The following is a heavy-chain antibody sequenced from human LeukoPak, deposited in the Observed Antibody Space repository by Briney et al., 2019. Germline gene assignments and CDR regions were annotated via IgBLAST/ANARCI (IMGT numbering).Heavy chain of an antibody. Sequence: QTGGSLRLSCAASGFTFSSYEMNWVRQAPGKGLEWVSYISSSGSTIYYADSVKGRFTSPRDNAKNSLYLQMNSLRADDTAVYYCARVTRGYSYGVDYWGQGTLVTVSS. CDR1: GFTFSSYE. CDR2: ISSSGSTI. J-gene: IGHJ4*02. D-gene: IGHD5-18*01. CDR3: ARVTRGYSYGVDY. V-gene: IGHV3-48*03.